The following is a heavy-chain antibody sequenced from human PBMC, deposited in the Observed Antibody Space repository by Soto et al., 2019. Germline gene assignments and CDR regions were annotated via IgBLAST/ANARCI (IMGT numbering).Heavy chain of an antibody. J-gene: IGHJ4*02. CDR3: TTDLTVMYYYDSSGYYPDY. D-gene: IGHD3-22*01. CDR1: GFTFSNAW. V-gene: IGHV3-15*01. CDR2: IKSKTDGGTT. Sequence: VGSLRLSCAASGFTFSNAWMSWVRQAPGKGLEWVGRIKSKTDGGTTDYAAPVKGRFTISRDDSKNTLYLQMNSLKTEDTAVYYCTTDLTVMYYYDSSGYYPDYWGQGTLVTVSS.